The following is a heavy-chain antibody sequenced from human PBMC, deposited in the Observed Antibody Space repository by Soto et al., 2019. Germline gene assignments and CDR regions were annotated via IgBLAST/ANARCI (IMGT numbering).Heavy chain of an antibody. CDR2: LNPSGGST. D-gene: IGHD6-19*01. J-gene: IGHJ4*02. CDR1: GYTFTDSY. CDR3: ATSPATIGWYGNPYYLDH. Sequence: QVLLVQSGAEVKKPGASVKVSCKASGYTFTDSYMHWVRQAPGQGLEWMGILNPSGGSTSYAQKFRGRVTMNRATSTSTVYMELTSLRSEDTAVFYCATSPATIGWYGNPYYLDHWGQGTLVTVSS. V-gene: IGHV1-46*01.